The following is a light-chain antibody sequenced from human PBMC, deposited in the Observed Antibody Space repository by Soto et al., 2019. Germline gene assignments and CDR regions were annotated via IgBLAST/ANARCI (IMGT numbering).Light chain of an antibody. CDR1: SSDVGSYNL. Sequence: QSALTQPASVSGSPGQSITISCTGTSSDVGSYNLVSWYQQYPGKAPKLMIYEGSKRPSGVSNRCSGSKSGNTASLTISGLQDEDEADFYCCSYAGSNNWVFGGGTKVTVL. CDR3: CSYAGSNNWV. V-gene: IGLV2-23*01. J-gene: IGLJ3*02. CDR2: EGS.